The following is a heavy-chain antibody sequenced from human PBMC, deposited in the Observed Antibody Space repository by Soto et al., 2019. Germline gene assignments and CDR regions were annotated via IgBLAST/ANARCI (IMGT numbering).Heavy chain of an antibody. CDR2: IGQDGYER. J-gene: IGHJ6*02. V-gene: IGHV3-7*03. D-gene: IGHD2-8*02. CDR3: TRGTDLRFCTGYSCPGIDV. CDR1: GFAISEYW. Sequence: PAGSLRLSCAVSGFAISEYWMSWVRQAPGEGLEWVANIGQDGYERHYLDSVRGRFTISRDNARNSLYLYVNSLRADDSAVYYCTRGTDLRFCTGYSCPGIDVWGPGTTVTVSS.